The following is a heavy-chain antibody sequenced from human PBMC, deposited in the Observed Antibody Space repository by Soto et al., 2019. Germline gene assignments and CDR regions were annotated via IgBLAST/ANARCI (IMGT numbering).Heavy chain of an antibody. CDR3: AARCVTGTTRWFDN. V-gene: IGHV1-58*02. Sequence: SVKVSCKASGFTFTSPAMQWVRHSRGQRLEWIGWIVVGSGNTNYAQKFQERVTITRDMSTSTAYMELSSLRSEDTAVYYCAARCVTGTTRWFDNWGQGTLVTVSS. D-gene: IGHD1-20*01. CDR2: IVVGSGNT. CDR1: GFTFTSPA. J-gene: IGHJ4*02.